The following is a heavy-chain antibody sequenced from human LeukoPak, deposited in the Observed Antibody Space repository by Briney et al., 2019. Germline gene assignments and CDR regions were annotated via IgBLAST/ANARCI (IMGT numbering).Heavy chain of an antibody. J-gene: IGHJ5*02. CDR2: INPNSGGT. CDR3: ARDPCSSTSCYPYP. CDR1: GYTFTGYY. D-gene: IGHD2-2*01. Sequence: ASVKVSCKAPGYTFTGYYMHWVRQAPGQGLEWMGWINPNSGGTNYAQKFQGRVTMTRDTSISTAYMELSRLRSDDTAVYYCARDPCSSTSCYPYPWGQGTLVTVSS. V-gene: IGHV1-2*02.